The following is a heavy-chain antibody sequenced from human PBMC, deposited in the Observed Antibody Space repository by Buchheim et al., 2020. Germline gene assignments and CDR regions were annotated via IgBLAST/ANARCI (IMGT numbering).Heavy chain of an antibody. CDR2: ISSSSSYI. CDR1: GFTFSSYS. Sequence: EVQLVESGGGLVKPGGSLRLSCAASGFTFSSYSMNWVRQAPGKGLEWVSSISSSSSYIYYADSVKGRFTISRDNAKNSLYLQMNSLRAEDTAVYYCARDASSKYYYDSSGYYDYWGQGTL. J-gene: IGHJ4*02. CDR3: ARDASSKYYYDSSGYYDY. V-gene: IGHV3-21*01. D-gene: IGHD3-22*01.